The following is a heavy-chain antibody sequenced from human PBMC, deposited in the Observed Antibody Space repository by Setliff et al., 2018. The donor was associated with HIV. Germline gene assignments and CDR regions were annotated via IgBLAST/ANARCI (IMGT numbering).Heavy chain of an antibody. CDR2: SSGSESGI. V-gene: IGHV3-23*01. CDR1: GFTFSSHA. J-gene: IGHJ6*03. D-gene: IGHD3-16*01. Sequence: PGGSLRLSCEVSGFTFSSHAMSWVRQAPGKGLEWVSSSSGSESGISYADPVKGRFTISRDNFKNTLYLQMNSLIVEDTAVYYCAKGFYGNNYYYFYYMDVWGKGTTVTVSS. CDR3: AKGFYGNNYYYFYYMDV.